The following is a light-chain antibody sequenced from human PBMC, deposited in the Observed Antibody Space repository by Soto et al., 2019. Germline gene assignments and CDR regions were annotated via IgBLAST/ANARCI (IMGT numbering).Light chain of an antibody. CDR1: QSVSNNY. V-gene: IGKV3-20*01. CDR2: GAS. CDR3: QQYGRSPYT. Sequence: EIVLTQSPGTLSLSPGERVTLSCRASQSVSNNYLAWFQQKPGQAPRLLIYGASSRATGIPDRFSGSGSGTDFTLTISRLEPEDFAVYYWQQYGRSPYTFGQGPKLEIK. J-gene: IGKJ2*01.